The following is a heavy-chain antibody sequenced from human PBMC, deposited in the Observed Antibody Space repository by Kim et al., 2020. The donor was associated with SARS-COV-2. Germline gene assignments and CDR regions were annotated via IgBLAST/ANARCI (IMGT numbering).Heavy chain of an antibody. V-gene: IGHV6-1*01. D-gene: IGHD3-16*02. CDR1: GDSVSSDSTV. CDR2: TYYRSQWYN. Sequence: SQTLSLTCAISGDSVSSDSTVWNWIRQSPSRGLEWLGRTYYRSQWYNEYAVSVKSRITINPDTSKNQFSLQLNSVTPEDTAVYYCARRYRGRHDCWAQGTLVTVSS. J-gene: IGHJ4*02. CDR3: ARRYRGRHDC.